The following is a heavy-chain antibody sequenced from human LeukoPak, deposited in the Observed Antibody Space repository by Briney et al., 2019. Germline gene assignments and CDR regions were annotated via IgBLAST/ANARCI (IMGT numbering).Heavy chain of an antibody. CDR2: IKQDGSEK. CDR3: ASLKIVVVVAARGFDAFDI. CDR1: GFTFSSYW. J-gene: IGHJ3*02. Sequence: GGSLRLSCAASGFTFSSYWMSWVRQAPGKGLEWVANIKQDGSEKYYVDSVKGRFTISRDNAKNSLYLQMNSLRAEDTAVYYCASLKIVVVVAARGFDAFDIWGQGTMVTVSS. V-gene: IGHV3-7*01. D-gene: IGHD2-15*01.